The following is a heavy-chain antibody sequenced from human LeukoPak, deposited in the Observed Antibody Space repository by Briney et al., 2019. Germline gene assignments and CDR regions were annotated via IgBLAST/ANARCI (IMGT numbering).Heavy chain of an antibody. CDR2: ISAYNGNT. V-gene: IGHV1-18*01. CDR3: ARALWFGELFPTYYYYYGMDV. Sequence: ASVKVSCKASGYTFTSYGISWVRQAPGQGLEWMGWISAYNGNTNYAQKLQGRVTMTTDTSTSTAYMELRSLRSDDTAVYYCARALWFGELFPTYYYYYGMDVWGQGTTVTVSS. CDR1: GYTFTSYG. D-gene: IGHD3-10*01. J-gene: IGHJ6*02.